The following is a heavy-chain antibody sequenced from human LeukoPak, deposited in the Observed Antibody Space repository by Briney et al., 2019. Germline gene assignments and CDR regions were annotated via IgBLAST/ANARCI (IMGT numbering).Heavy chain of an antibody. CDR3: ARLGRYYDRSPPGY. D-gene: IGHD3-22*01. V-gene: IGHV5-51*01. CDR2: IYPGDSDT. CDR1: GHSFTNHW. Sequence: GESLKISCEASGHSFTNHWIGWVRQMPGKGLEWMGIIYPGDSDTRYSPSFQGQVTISADKSISTAYLQWSSLKASDTAMYYCARLGRYYDRSPPGYWGQGTLVTVSS. J-gene: IGHJ4*02.